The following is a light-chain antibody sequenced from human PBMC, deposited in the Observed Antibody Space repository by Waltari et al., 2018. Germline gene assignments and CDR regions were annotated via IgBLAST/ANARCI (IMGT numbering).Light chain of an antibody. CDR1: QSVRSD. V-gene: IGKV3-15*01. Sequence: EIVLTQSTATLSVSPGEGATLPFRASQSVRSDLAWYHHKPGQAHQPIISGASTRATGIPARFSGSGSGTEFTLTISSMQSEDFAVYYCQQYNNWPLTFGGGTKVEIK. CDR3: QQYNNWPLT. J-gene: IGKJ4*01. CDR2: GAS.